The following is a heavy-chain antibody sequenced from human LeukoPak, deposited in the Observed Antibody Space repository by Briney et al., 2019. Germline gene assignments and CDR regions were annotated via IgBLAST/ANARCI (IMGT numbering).Heavy chain of an antibody. D-gene: IGHD3-3*01. Sequence: ASVKVSCTASGYTFTSYYMHWVRQAPGQGLEWMGIINPSGGSTSYAQKFQGRVTMTRDTSTSTVYMELSSLRSEDTAVYYCARENYDFWSGYSVTAFDIWGQGTMVTVSS. CDR2: INPSGGST. J-gene: IGHJ3*02. V-gene: IGHV1-46*01. CDR1: GYTFTSYY. CDR3: ARENYDFWSGYSVTAFDI.